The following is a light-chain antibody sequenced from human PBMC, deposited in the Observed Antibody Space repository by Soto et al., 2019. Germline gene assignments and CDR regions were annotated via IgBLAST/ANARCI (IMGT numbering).Light chain of an antibody. Sequence: QSVLTKPPSMSGAPGQRVTISCTGSSSNIGAGYDVHWYQQHPGTAPKLLIFDNNNRPSGVPDRFSGSKSDTSASLAITGLQAEDEADYYCQSFDTSLSGFAFFGGGTKLTVL. CDR3: QSFDTSLSGFAF. CDR1: SSNIGAGYD. J-gene: IGLJ2*01. CDR2: DNN. V-gene: IGLV1-40*01.